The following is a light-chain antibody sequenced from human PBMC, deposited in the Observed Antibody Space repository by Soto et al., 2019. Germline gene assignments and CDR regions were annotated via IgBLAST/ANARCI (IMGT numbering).Light chain of an antibody. V-gene: IGKV1-33*01. J-gene: IGKJ5*01. CDR3: QQYESLPLT. CDR1: QDINKN. Sequence: DIQMTQSPSSLSASVGDRVTITCQASQDINKNLIWYQQKPGKAPKLLIYDASDLETGVRSRFSGSGSGTGFTFTISSLQPEHFATYYCQQYESLPLTFGQGTRLEI. CDR2: DAS.